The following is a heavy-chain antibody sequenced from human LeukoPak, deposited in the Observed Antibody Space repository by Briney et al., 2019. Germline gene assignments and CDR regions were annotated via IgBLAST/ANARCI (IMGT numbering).Heavy chain of an antibody. CDR3: ARGAYSYDSSGYYSASDI. D-gene: IGHD3-22*01. CDR1: GDSISSGDHY. Sequence: SQTLSLTCTVSGDSISSGDHYWSWIRQPPGKGLEWIGYIYYSGTTYYNPSLKSRVTISVDTSKNQFSLKLSSVTAADTAIYYCARGAYSYDSSGYYSASDIWGQGTMVTVSS. V-gene: IGHV4-30-4*08. J-gene: IGHJ3*02. CDR2: IYYSGTT.